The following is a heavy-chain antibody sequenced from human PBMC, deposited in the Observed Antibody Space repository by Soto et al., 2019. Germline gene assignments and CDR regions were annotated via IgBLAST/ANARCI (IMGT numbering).Heavy chain of an antibody. J-gene: IGHJ4*02. CDR1: GFTFSSYA. CDR2: ISGSGGST. D-gene: IGHD3-9*01. CDR3: AKDSPRAQLKYYDILTGSSF. Sequence: GGSLRLSCAASGFTFSSYAMSWVRQAPGKGLEWVSAISGSGGSTYYADSVKGRFTISRDNSKNTLYLQMNSLRAEDTAVYYCAKDSPRAQLKYYDILTGSSFWGQGTLVTVSS. V-gene: IGHV3-23*01.